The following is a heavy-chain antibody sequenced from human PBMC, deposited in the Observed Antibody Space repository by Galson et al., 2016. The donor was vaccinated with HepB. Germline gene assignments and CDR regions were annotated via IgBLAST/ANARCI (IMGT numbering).Heavy chain of an antibody. CDR2: MNFNRGNT. J-gene: IGHJ2*01. Sequence: SVKVSCKASGHTFSGYDINWVRQATGQGLEWMGWMNFNRGNTGYAQKFQGRVTMTRDTSISTAYMELSSLSSEDTAVYYCVRGVIGLFWYFDLWGRGTLVTVSS. D-gene: IGHD2-21*01. CDR1: GHTFSGYD. CDR3: VRGVIGLFWYFDL. V-gene: IGHV1-8*01.